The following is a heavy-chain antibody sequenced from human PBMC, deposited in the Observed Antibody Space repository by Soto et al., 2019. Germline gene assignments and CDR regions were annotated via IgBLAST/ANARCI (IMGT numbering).Heavy chain of an antibody. Sequence: QVQLQESGPGLVKPSQTLSLTCIVSGASLSINDSYWTWIRQRPGQGLEWTGYINHRGSVYYNPSLKSRATMSVDTSKNQFSLNLSSVTAADTAVYYCARELPNARGRYMDVWGQGTTVTLSS. CDR3: ARELPNARGRYMDV. V-gene: IGHV4-31*03. J-gene: IGHJ6*02. CDR2: INHRGSV. CDR1: GASLSINDSY. D-gene: IGHD3-16*01.